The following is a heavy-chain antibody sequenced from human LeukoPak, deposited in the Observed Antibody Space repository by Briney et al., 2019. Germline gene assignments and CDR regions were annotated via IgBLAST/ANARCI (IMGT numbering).Heavy chain of an antibody. J-gene: IGHJ6*03. V-gene: IGHV1-69*13. CDR1: GGTFSSYA. D-gene: IGHD3-10*01. CDR2: IIPIFGTA. Sequence: SVKVSCKASGGTFSSYAISWVRQAPGQGLEWMGGIIPIFGTANYAQKFQGRVTITADESTSTAYMELSSLRSEDTAVYYCASSGLYYYYYMDVWGKGTTVTVSS. CDR3: ASSGLYYYYYMDV.